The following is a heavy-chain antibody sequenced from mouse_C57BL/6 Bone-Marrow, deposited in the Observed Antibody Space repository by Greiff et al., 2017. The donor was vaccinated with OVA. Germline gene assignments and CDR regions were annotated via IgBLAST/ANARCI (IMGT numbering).Heavy chain of an antibody. J-gene: IGHJ4*01. CDR3: VYYGSSPYAMDY. D-gene: IGHD1-1*01. Sequence: EVMLVESGGGLVQPKGSLKLSCAASGFSFNTYAMNWVRQAPGKGLEWVARIRSKSNNYATYYADSVKDRFTISRDDSESMLYLQMNNLKTEDTAMYYCVYYGSSPYAMDYWGQGTSVTVSS. CDR2: IRSKSNNYAT. CDR1: GFSFNTYA. V-gene: IGHV10-1*01.